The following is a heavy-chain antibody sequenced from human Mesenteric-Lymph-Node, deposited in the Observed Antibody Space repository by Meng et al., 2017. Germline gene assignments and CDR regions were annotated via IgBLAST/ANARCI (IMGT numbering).Heavy chain of an antibody. CDR2: IYHSGST. D-gene: IGHD6-19*01. V-gene: IGHV4-4*03. J-gene: IGHJ4*02. Sequence: VRQRRAGPVSVNPPGSLTLTVAAAGCSISSSNWWRWVLQPPGKGLEWIGEIYHSGSTNYNPSLKSRVTISVDKSKNQFSLKLSSVTAADTAVYYCASFPPPGKQWLVTDYWGQGTLVTASS. CDR1: GCSISSSNW. CDR3: ASFPPPGKQWLVTDY.